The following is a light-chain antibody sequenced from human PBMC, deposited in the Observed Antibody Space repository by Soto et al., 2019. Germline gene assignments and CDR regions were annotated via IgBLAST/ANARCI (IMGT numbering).Light chain of an antibody. CDR1: QSISSW. J-gene: IGKJ1*01. V-gene: IGKV1-5*03. CDR3: QQYEGT. CDR2: KAS. Sequence: DIQMTQSPSTLSSSLGDRVTITCRASQSISSWLAWYQQKPGKAPKLLIYKASSLESGVPSRFSGSGSGTEFTLTISSLQPDDFATYYCQQYEGTFGQGTKVEIK.